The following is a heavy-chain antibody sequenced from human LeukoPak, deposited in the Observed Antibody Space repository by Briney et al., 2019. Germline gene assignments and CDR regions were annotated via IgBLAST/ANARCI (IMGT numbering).Heavy chain of an antibody. D-gene: IGHD3-3*01. CDR3: ARDDYDFWSGYYNDAFDI. V-gene: IGHV3-11*04. Sequence: GGSLRLSCAASGFTFSDYYMSWIHQAPRKGLEWVSYISSSGSTIYYADSVKGRFTISRDNAKNSLYLQMNSLRAEDTAVYYCARDDYDFWSGYYNDAFDIWGQGTMVTVSS. CDR1: GFTFSDYY. J-gene: IGHJ3*02. CDR2: ISSSGSTI.